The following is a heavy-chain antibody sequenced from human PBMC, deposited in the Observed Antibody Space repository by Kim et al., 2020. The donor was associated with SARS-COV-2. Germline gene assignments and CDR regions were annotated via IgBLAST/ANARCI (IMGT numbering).Heavy chain of an antibody. V-gene: IGHV3-30*18. Sequence: GGSLRLSCAASGFTFSSYGMHWVRQAPGKGLEWVAVISYDGSNKYYADSVKGRFTISRDNSKNTLYLQMNSLRAEDTAVYYCAKDKSPGITGLGGMWGQG. CDR3: AKDKSPGITGLGGM. D-gene: IGHD1-20*01. J-gene: IGHJ1*01. CDR1: GFTFSSYG. CDR2: ISYDGSNK.